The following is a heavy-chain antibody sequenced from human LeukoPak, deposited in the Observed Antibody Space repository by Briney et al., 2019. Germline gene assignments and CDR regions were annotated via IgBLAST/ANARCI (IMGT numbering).Heavy chain of an antibody. CDR3: ARGYGDYVNYYYYYYMDV. CDR2: INHSGST. D-gene: IGHD4-17*01. J-gene: IGHJ6*03. V-gene: IGHV4-34*01. CDR1: GGSFSGYY. Sequence: PSETLSLTCAVYGGSFSGYYWSWIRQPPGKGLEWLGEINHSGSTNYNPSLKSRVTISVDTSKNQFSLKLSSVTAADTAVYYCARGYGDYVNYYYYYYMDVWGKGTTVTVSS.